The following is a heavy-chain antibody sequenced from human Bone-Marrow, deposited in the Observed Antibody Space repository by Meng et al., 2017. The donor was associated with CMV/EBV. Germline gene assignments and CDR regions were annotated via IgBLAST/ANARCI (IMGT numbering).Heavy chain of an antibody. D-gene: IGHD3-10*01. J-gene: IGHJ4*02. V-gene: IGHV5-51*01. Sequence: GGPRRLSWKGSGYSFTSYWIGWVRQMPGKGLEWMGIIYPGDSDTRYSPSFQGQVTISADKSISTAYLQWSSLKASDTAMYYCARLIWFGELVDYWGQGTLVTVSS. CDR2: IYPGDSDT. CDR3: ARLIWFGELVDY. CDR1: GYSFTSYW.